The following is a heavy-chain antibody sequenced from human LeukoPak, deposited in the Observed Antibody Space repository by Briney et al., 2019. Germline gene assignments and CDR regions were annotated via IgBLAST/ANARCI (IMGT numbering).Heavy chain of an antibody. V-gene: IGHV3-48*01. Sequence: PGGSLRLSCAASGFTFSSYNMNWVRQAPGKGLEWVSYISSSGTTIYYVDSVKGRFTISRDNAKNSLYLQMNSLRAEDTAVYYCAKDGDGESYYFDAFDIWGQGTMVTVSS. CDR3: AKDGDGESYYFDAFDI. J-gene: IGHJ3*02. CDR1: GFTFSSYN. D-gene: IGHD1-26*01. CDR2: ISSSGTTI.